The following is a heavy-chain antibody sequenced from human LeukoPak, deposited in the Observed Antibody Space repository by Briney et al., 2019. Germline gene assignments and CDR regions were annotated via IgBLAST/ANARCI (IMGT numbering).Heavy chain of an antibody. D-gene: IGHD1-26*01. CDR2: FYNSGST. V-gene: IGHV4-59*08. Sequence: SETLSLTCAVSGGSIILYYWSWLRQPPGKALEWIGYFYNSGSTNYNPSLKSRVTISGDTSKNQFSLRLDSVTAADTAVYYRARRLVGAAGYFDSWGQGTLVTVSS. CDR3: ARRLVGAAGYFDS. CDR1: GGSIILYY. J-gene: IGHJ4*02.